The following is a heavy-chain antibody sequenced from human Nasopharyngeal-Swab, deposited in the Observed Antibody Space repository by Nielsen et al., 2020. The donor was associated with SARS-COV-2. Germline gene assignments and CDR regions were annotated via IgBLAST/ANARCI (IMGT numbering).Heavy chain of an antibody. CDR3: ARDLYRGYCTGGVCYGFDY. Sequence: GGSLRLSCAASGFTFSSYRMNWVRQAPGKGLEWVSSISSSSSTIYYADSVKGRFTISRDNAKNSLYLQMNSLRAEDTAVYYCARDLYRGYCTGGVCYGFDYWGQGTLVTVSS. J-gene: IGHJ4*02. CDR2: ISSSSSTI. V-gene: IGHV3-48*04. D-gene: IGHD2-8*02. CDR1: GFTFSSYR.